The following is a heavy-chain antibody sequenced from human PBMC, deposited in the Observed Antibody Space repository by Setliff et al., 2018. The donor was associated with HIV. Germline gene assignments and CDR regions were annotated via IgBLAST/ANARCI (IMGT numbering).Heavy chain of an antibody. CDR3: ACRYYDLWSNYYTGIPY. V-gene: IGHV4-39*07. Sequence: SETLSLTCTVSGGSISSGSYYWGWIRQPPGKGLEWIGSIYYSGSTKYNPSLKSRVTISGDMSKKQFSLKLTSMTAADTSVYYCACRYYDLWSNYYTGIPYWGQGTLVTVSS. CDR2: IYYSGST. J-gene: IGHJ4*02. D-gene: IGHD3-3*01. CDR1: GGSISSGSYY.